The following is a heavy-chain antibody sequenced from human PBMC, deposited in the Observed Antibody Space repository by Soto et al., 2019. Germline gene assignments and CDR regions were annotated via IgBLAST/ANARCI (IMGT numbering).Heavy chain of an antibody. Sequence: GESLKISCKGSGYSFTSYWIGWVRQMPGKGLEWMGIIYPGDSDTRYSPSFQGQVTISADKSISTAYLQWSSLKASDTAMYYCARQYDSRGYPYYYGMDVWGQGTTVTVSS. CDR3: ARQYDSRGYPYYYGMDV. CDR1: GYSFTSYW. D-gene: IGHD3-22*01. CDR2: IYPGDSDT. V-gene: IGHV5-51*01. J-gene: IGHJ6*02.